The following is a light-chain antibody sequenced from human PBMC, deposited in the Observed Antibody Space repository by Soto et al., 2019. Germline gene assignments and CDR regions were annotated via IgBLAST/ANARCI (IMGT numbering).Light chain of an antibody. CDR2: GAS. CDR1: QSIGKSY. CDR3: QQRNNWPPVT. J-gene: IGKJ4*01. Sequence: ETVLTQSPGTVSLSPGESATLSCRASQSIGKSYLAWFQHKPGQAPRLLIYGASTRATGIPDRFRGSGSGTDFTLTISSLEPEDFAVYYCQQRNNWPPVTFGGGTKVEIK. V-gene: IGKV3D-20*02.